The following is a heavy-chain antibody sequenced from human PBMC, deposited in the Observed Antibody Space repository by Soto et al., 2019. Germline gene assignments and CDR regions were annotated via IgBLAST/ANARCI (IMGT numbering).Heavy chain of an antibody. Sequence: SETLSLTCAVYGGSFSGYYWSWIRQPPGKGLEWIGEINHSGSTNYNPSLKSRVTISVDTSKNQFSLKLSSVTAADTAVYYCARAQTPGITAGGNRTCLDYWGQGTLVTVSS. CDR3: ARAQTPGITAGGNRTCLDY. CDR1: GGSFSGYY. D-gene: IGHD6-13*01. CDR2: INHSGST. J-gene: IGHJ4*02. V-gene: IGHV4-34*01.